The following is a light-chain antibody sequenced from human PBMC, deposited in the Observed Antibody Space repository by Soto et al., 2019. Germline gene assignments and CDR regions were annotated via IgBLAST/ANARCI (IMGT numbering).Light chain of an antibody. Sequence: QSALTQPASVSGSPGQSITISCTGTSSDVGGYNYVSWYQQHPGKAPKLMMYEVSTRPPGVSNRFSGSKSGNTASLTISVLQAEDEADYYCSSYTSSSPYVFGTGTKVTVL. CDR3: SSYTSSSPYV. CDR1: SSDVGGYNY. J-gene: IGLJ1*01. CDR2: EVS. V-gene: IGLV2-14*01.